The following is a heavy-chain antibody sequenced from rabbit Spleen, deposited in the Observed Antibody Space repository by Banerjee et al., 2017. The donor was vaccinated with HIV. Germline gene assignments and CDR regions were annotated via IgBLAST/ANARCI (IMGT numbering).Heavy chain of an antibody. CDR2: IYTDGSGST. J-gene: IGHJ4*01. CDR1: GFSFSNYYY. D-gene: IGHD2-1*01. V-gene: IGHV1S40*01. Sequence: QSLEESGGDLVKPGASLTLTCTASGFSFSNYYYMCWVRQAPGKGLEWIGCIYTDGSGSTAYASWAKGRFTISKTSSTTVTLQMTSLTAADTATYFCARGSAAMTMVITGYYLNLWGPGTLVTVS. CDR3: ARGSAAMTMVITGYYLNL.